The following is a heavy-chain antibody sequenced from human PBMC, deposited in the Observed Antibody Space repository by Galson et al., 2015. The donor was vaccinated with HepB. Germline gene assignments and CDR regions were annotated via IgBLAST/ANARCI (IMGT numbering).Heavy chain of an antibody. CDR2: IGAYNGNT. V-gene: IGHV1-18*04. CDR3: ARDLPSGGEWLLSGNYYYYCGTDV. Sequence: SVKVSCKASGYTFTSYGISWVRQAPGQGLEWMGWIGAYNGNTNYAQKLQGRDTMTTDPATSTAYMELRSLRSDDTAVYYCARDLPSGGEWLLSGNYYYYCGTDVWGEGTTVTVSS. J-gene: IGHJ6*04. CDR1: GYTFTSYG. D-gene: IGHD3-3*01.